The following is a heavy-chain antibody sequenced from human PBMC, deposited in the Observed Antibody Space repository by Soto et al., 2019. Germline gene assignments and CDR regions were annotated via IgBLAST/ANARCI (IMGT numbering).Heavy chain of an antibody. J-gene: IGHJ3*02. CDR2: IYHSGST. D-gene: IGHD2-2*01. CDR1: GGAISSSNR. CDR3: ARDWGQYCSSTSCYDAFDI. V-gene: IGHV4-4*02. Sequence: PSETLPLTCAASGGAISSSNRSSWVRKPPGQGLEWIGEIYHSGSTNYNPSLKSRVTISVDKSKNQFSLKLSSVTAADTAVYYCARDWGQYCSSTSCYDAFDIWGQGTMVTVSS.